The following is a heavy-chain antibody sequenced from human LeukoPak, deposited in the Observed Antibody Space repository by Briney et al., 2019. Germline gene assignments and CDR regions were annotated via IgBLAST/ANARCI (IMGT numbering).Heavy chain of an antibody. J-gene: IGHJ4*02. V-gene: IGHV3-74*01. CDR3: ARDDTVTTRVGFID. CDR1: EFTFSSYW. CDR2: MNGDGSTI. Sequence: GGSLRLSCVASEFTFSSYWMYWVRQAPGKGLVCVSRMNGDGSTIGYADSVKGRFTISRDNAKKSLYLLMNSLRAEDTAVYYCARDDTVTTRVGFIDWGQGTLVTVSS. D-gene: IGHD4-17*01.